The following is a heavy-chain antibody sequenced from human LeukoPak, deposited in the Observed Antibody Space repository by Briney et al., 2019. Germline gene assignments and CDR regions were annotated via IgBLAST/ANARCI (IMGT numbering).Heavy chain of an antibody. Sequence: PGGSLRLSCAASGFTFSNYWMHWVRQAPGKGLVWVSRINSDGSDTSYADSVKGRLTISRDNAKNTLYLQMNSLRAEDTAIYYCVGGYDPHYWGQGTLVTVCS. CDR2: INSDGSDT. CDR3: VGGYDPHY. CDR1: GFTFSNYW. V-gene: IGHV3-74*01. D-gene: IGHD2-8*02. J-gene: IGHJ4*02.